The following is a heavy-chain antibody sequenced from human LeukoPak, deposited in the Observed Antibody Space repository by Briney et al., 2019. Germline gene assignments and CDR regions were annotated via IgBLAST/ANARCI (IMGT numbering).Heavy chain of an antibody. CDR1: GFTFSSYA. V-gene: IGHV3-30*04. CDR3: ASHGGNGYFDY. J-gene: IGHJ4*02. Sequence: GRSLRLSCAASGFTFSSYAMHWVRQAPGKGLEWVAVISYDGSNKYYADSVKGRFTTSRDNSKNTLYLQTNSLRAEDTAVYYCASHGGNGYFDYWGQGTLVTVSS. CDR2: ISYDGSNK. D-gene: IGHD4-23*01.